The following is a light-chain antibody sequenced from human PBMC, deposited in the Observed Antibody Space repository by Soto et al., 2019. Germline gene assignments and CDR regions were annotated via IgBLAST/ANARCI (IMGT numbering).Light chain of an antibody. CDR2: EVT. CDR3: SSYTSNRGA. CDR1: SSDVGGYNF. J-gene: IGLJ1*01. V-gene: IGLV2-14*01. Sequence: QSVLAQPASVSGSPGQSITISCTGTSSDVGGYNFVAWYQQHPGKAPKLIIYEVTNRPSGVSDRFSGSKSGNTASLTISGLQAEDESDYYCSSYTSNRGAFXTGTKVTVL.